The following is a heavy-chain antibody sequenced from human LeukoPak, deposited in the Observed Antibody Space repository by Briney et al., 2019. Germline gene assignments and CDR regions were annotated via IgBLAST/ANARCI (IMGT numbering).Heavy chain of an antibody. J-gene: IGHJ5*02. CDR2: IYYSGDT. CDR1: GGSISSGDYY. CDR3: ARDYGNNWFDP. V-gene: IGHV4-31*03. D-gene: IGHD4-17*01. Sequence: PSETLSLTCTVSGGSISSGDYYWSWIRQHPGKGLEWIGYIYYSGDTYYNPSLRSRVSISLDTSKNQFSLELSSVTAADTAMYYCARDYGNNWFDPWGQGTLVTVSA.